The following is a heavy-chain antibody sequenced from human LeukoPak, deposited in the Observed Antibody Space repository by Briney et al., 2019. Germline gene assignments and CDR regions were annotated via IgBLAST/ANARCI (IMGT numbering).Heavy chain of an antibody. J-gene: IGHJ6*02. D-gene: IGHD3-22*01. CDR2: IVSDGDTT. Sequence: PGGSLRLSCSASGFTFSRYGMHWVRQAPGKGLEYVSAIVSDGDTTYYADSVRGRFAISRDNSKNTLYLQMSSLGAEDTAVYYCVNPGWYYDSSGYSYYYDMDVWGQGTTVTVSS. CDR1: GFTFSRYG. CDR3: VNPGWYYDSSGYSYYYDMDV. V-gene: IGHV3-64D*09.